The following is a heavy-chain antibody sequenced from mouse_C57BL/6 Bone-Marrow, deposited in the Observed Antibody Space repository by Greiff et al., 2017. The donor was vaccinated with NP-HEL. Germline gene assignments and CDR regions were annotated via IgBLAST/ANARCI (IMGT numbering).Heavy chain of an antibody. V-gene: IGHV1-82*01. CDR2: IYPGDGDT. CDR3: ARSRPFAY. CDR1: GYAFSSSW. D-gene: IGHD3-3*01. J-gene: IGHJ3*01. Sequence: QVTLKESGPELVKPGASVKISCKASGYAFSSSWMNWVKQRPGKGLEWIGRIYPGDGDTNYNGKFKGKATLTADKSSSTAYMQLSSLTSEDSAVYFCARSRPFAYWGQGTLVTVSA.